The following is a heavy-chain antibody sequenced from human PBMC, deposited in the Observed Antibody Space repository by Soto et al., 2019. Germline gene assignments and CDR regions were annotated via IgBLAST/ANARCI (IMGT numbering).Heavy chain of an antibody. Sequence: QVQLQESGPGLVKPSQTLSLTCTVSGGSISSGGYYWSWLRQHPGKGLEWIGYIYYSGSTYYNPSLKSRVTISVDTSTNQFSLKLSSVTAADMAVYYCASEGKSGYYDSSGYYFWGQGTLVTVSS. J-gene: IGHJ4*02. V-gene: IGHV4-31*03. CDR2: IYYSGST. CDR1: GGSISSGGYY. CDR3: ASEGKSGYYDSSGYYF. D-gene: IGHD3-22*01.